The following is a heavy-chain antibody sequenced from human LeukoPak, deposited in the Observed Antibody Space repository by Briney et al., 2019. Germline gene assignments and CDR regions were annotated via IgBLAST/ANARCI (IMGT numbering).Heavy chain of an antibody. CDR2: ITSDSRAI. CDR3: ARAYFDSESYATFAN. D-gene: IGHD3-10*01. CDR1: GFTFNTYS. V-gene: IGHV3-48*02. Sequence: GGSLRLSCAASGFTFNTYSMHWVRQAPGKGLEWISYITSDSRAIYYADSVKGRFTISRDNAKNSLYLQMNSLGDEDTAVYYCARAYFDSESYATFANWGQGSPVTVSS. J-gene: IGHJ4*02.